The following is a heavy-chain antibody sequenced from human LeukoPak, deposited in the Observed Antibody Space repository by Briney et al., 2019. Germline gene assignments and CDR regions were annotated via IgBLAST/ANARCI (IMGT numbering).Heavy chain of an antibody. D-gene: IGHD2-2*01. V-gene: IGHV4-34*01. CDR3: ARGWNVVVPAAGAYYYGMDV. J-gene: IGHJ6*04. Sequence: SETLSLTCAVYGGSFSSYYWSWIRQPPGKGLEWMGEINHSGSTNYHPSLKSRVTISVDTSKNQFSLKLSSVTAADTAVYYCARGWNVVVPAAGAYYYGMDVWGKGTTVTVSS. CDR2: INHSGST. CDR1: GGSFSSYY.